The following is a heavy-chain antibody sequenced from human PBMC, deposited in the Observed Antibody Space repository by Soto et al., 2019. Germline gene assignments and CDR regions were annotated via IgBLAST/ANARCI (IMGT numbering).Heavy chain of an antibody. J-gene: IGHJ4*02. D-gene: IGHD4-17*01. CDR3: ARTTAVPNTLRSRYFFDY. CDR1: GGSVSNKTYY. V-gene: IGHV4-61*01. CDR2: VYYSGTT. Sequence: NPSETLSLTSSVSGGSVSNKTYYWSWIRQPPGKRLEWIGYVYYSGTTNYNPSLKSRVTISVDLSKNQFSLRLSSVTTADTALYYCARTTAVPNTLRSRYFFDYWGQGTLVTVSS.